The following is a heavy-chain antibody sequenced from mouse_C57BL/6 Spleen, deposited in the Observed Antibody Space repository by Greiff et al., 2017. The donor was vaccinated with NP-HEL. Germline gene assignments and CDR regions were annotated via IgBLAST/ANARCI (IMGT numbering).Heavy chain of an antibody. V-gene: IGHV14-4*01. D-gene: IGHD6-1*01. CDR3: TTVYLPLAY. Sequence: EVQLQQSGAELVRPGASVKLSCTASGFNIKDDSMHWVHQRPEQGLEWIGWIDPENGDTEYASKFQGQSTITADTSYNTAYLQLSRLTSEDTAVYYCTTVYLPLAYWGQGTLVTVAA. CDR2: IDPENGDT. CDR1: GFNIKDDS. J-gene: IGHJ3*01.